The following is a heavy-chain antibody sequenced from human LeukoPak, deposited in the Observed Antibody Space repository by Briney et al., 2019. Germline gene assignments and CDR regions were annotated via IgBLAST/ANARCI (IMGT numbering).Heavy chain of an antibody. D-gene: IGHD3-16*02. V-gene: IGHV4-34*01. CDR2: INHSGST. CDR1: GGSFSGYY. CDR3: ARLGSLYDYVWGSYRSLSYFDY. J-gene: IGHJ4*02. Sequence: PSETLSLTCAVYGGSFSGYYWSWIRQPPGKGLEWIGEINHSGSTNYNPSLKSRVTISVDTSKNQFSLKLSSVTAADTAVYYCARLGSLYDYVWGSYRSLSYFDYWGQGTLVTVSS.